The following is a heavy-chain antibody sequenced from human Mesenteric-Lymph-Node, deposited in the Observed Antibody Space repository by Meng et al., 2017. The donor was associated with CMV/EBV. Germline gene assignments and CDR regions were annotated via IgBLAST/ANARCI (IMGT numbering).Heavy chain of an antibody. J-gene: IGHJ4*02. CDR3: ARAPFYNNQAFDY. Sequence: ASVKVSCKASGYTFTTYYMHWLRQAPGQGLEWMGIINAAGGSTFYAQKFQGRVAVTSDTSTSTVYMELSSLRSEDSAVYYCARAPFYNNQAFDYWGQGTLVTVSS. D-gene: IGHD4-11*01. CDR1: GYTFTTYY. V-gene: IGHV1-46*01. CDR2: INAAGGST.